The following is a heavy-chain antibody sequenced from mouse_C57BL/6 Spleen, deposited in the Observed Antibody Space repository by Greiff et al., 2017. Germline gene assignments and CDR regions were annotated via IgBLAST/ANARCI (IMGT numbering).Heavy chain of an antibody. D-gene: IGHD2-2*01. Sequence: EVKLQESGPVLVKPGASVKMSCKASGYTFTDYYMNWVKQSHGKSLEWIGVINPYNGGTSYNQKFKGKATLTVDKSSSTAYMELNSLTSEDSAVYYCARGDIYYAYDDGDWYFDVWGTGTTVTVSS. J-gene: IGHJ1*03. V-gene: IGHV1-19*01. CDR1: GYTFTDYY. CDR2: INPYNGGT. CDR3: ARGDIYYAYDDGDWYFDV.